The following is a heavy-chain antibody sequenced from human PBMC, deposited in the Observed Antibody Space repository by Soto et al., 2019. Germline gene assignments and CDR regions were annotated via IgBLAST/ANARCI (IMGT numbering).Heavy chain of an antibody. V-gene: IGHV4-59*08. CDR2: IYYSGST. Sequence: SETLSLTCTVSGGSISSYYWSWIRQPPGKGLEWIGYIYYSGSTNYNPSLKSRVTISVDTSKNQFSLKLSSVTAADTAVYYCARHKDDYYDSSGYLPFDYWGQGTLVTVSS. CDR1: GGSISSYY. J-gene: IGHJ4*02. CDR3: ARHKDDYYDSSGYLPFDY. D-gene: IGHD3-22*01.